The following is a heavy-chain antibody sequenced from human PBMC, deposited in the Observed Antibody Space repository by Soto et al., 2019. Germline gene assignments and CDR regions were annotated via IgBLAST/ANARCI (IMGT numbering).Heavy chain of an antibody. CDR1: GFTFSSYS. CDR3: ARDLMRDFWSGYYYYYYYYYMDV. Sequence: GGSLRLSCAASGFTFSSYSMNWVRQAPGKGLEWVSYISSSSSTIYYADSVKGRFTISRDNAKNSLYLQMNSLRAEDTAVYYCARDLMRDFWSGYYYYYYYYYMDVWGKGTTVTVSS. J-gene: IGHJ6*03. D-gene: IGHD3-3*01. V-gene: IGHV3-48*01. CDR2: ISSSSSTI.